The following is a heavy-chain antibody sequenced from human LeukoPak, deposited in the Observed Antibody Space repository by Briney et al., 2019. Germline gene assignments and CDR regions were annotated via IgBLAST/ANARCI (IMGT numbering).Heavy chain of an antibody. CDR2: INPSGGST. J-gene: IGHJ6*02. Sequence: ASVKVSCKASGYTFTSYYMHWVRQAPGQGLEWMGIINPSGGSTSYAQRFQGRVTMTRDTSTSTAYMELSSLRSEDTAVYYCAREKDTAMALYGMDVWGQGTTVTVSS. D-gene: IGHD5-18*01. CDR1: GYTFTSYY. V-gene: IGHV1-46*01. CDR3: AREKDTAMALYGMDV.